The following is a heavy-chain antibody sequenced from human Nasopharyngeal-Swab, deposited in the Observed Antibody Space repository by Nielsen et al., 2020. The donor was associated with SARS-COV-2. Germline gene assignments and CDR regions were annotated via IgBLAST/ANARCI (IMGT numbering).Heavy chain of an antibody. J-gene: IGHJ6*02. D-gene: IGHD2-2*01. CDR3: ARDAAGYCSSTSCYAGTGMDV. Sequence: RQAPGKGLEWIGTIHYSGTTYYNPSLKSRVTISVDVSLKLSSVTAADTAVYYCARDAAGYCSSTSCYAGTGMDVWGQGTTVTVSS. V-gene: IGHV4-39*02. CDR2: IHYSGTT.